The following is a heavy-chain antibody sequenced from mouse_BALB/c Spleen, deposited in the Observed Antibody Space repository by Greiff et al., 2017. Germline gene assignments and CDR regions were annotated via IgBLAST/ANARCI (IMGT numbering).Heavy chain of an antibody. CDR3: ARGPVTGTSWFAY. V-gene: IGHV5-9-4*01. D-gene: IGHD4-1*01. J-gene: IGHJ3*01. CDR2: ISSGGSYT. CDR1: GFTFSSYA. Sequence: EVQRVESGGGLVKPGGSLKLSCAASGFTFSSYAMSWVRQSPEKRLEWVAEISSGGSYTYYPDTVTGRFTISRDNAKNTLYLEMSSLRSEDTAMYYCARGPVTGTSWFAYWGQGTLVTVSA.